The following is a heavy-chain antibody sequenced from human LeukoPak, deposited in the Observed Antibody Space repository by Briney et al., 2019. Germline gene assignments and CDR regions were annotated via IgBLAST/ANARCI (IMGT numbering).Heavy chain of an antibody. D-gene: IGHD3-10*01. V-gene: IGHV3-7*01. J-gene: IGHJ4*02. CDR3: ARVPRPRAGSGIGYYFDY. CDR2: IKQDGSEK. Sequence: PGGSLRLSCAASGFTFSSYWMSWVRQAPGKGLEWVANIKQDGSEKYYVDSVKGRFTISRDNAKNSLYLQMNSLRAEDTAVYCCARVPRPRAGSGIGYYFDYWGQGTLVTVSS. CDR1: GFTFSSYW.